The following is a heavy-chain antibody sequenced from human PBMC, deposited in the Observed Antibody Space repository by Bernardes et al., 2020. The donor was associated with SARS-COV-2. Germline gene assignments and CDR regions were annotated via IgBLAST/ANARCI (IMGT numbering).Heavy chain of an antibody. D-gene: IGHD1-26*01. J-gene: IGHJ6*02. CDR1: GFTFSSYA. Sequence: GGSLRLSCAASGFTFSSYAMHWVRQAPGKGLEWVAVISYDGSNKYYADSVKGRFTISRDNSKNTLYLQMNSLRAEDTAVYYCARGKVAARPDPYGMDVWGQGTTVTVSS. CDR2: ISYDGSNK. CDR3: ARGKVAARPDPYGMDV. V-gene: IGHV3-30-3*01.